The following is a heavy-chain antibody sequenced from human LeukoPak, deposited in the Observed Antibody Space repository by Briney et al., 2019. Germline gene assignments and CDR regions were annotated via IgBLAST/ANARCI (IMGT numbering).Heavy chain of an antibody. D-gene: IGHD3-9*01. CDR1: VFTFSSYG. CDR2: IWYDGSSK. V-gene: IGHV3-33*01. CDR3: AREYYDNLTGYQHFGY. J-gene: IGHJ4*02. Sequence: GGGLRLSCASSVFTFSSYGMHWVRQAPGERVGCGVVIWYDGSSKYYADSVKGRFTISKDNSKNTLYLQLNSLRAEDTAVYYCAREYYDNLTGYQHFGYWGQGTLVTVSS.